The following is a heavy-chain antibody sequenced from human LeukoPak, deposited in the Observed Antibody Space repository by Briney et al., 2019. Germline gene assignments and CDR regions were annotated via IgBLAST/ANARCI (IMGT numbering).Heavy chain of an antibody. D-gene: IGHD5-24*01. Sequence: PSETLSLTCTVSGGSISSSSYYWGWIRQPPGKGLEWIGSIYYSGSTYYNPSLKSRVTISVDTSKNQFSLKLSSVTAADTAVYYCARHGRGSVMATIAFDYWGQGTLVTVSS. CDR2: IYYSGST. V-gene: IGHV4-39*01. J-gene: IGHJ4*02. CDR3: ARHGRGSVMATIAFDY. CDR1: GGSISSSSYY.